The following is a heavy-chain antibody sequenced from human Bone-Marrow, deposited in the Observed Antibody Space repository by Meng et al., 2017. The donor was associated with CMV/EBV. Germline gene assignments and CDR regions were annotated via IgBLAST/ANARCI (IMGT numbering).Heavy chain of an antibody. CDR2: ISWNGGRR. J-gene: IGHJ6*02. Sequence: GGSLRLSCAASEFTFDDYAMHWVRQPPGRGLEWVSGISWNGGRRDYADSVKGRFTISRDNAKNSLFLQMNSLRAEDTAVYYCAREGGSYYGRYGMDVWGQGTTVTVSS. V-gene: IGHV3-9*01. CDR1: EFTFDDYA. CDR3: AREGGSYYGRYGMDV. D-gene: IGHD1-26*01.